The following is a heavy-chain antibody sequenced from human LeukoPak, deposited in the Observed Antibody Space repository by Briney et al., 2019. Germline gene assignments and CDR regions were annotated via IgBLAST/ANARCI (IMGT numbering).Heavy chain of an antibody. V-gene: IGHV4-34*01. Sequence: PSETLSLTCAVYGGSFSGYYWSWIRQPPGKGLEWIGEINHSGSTNYNPSLKSRVTISVDTSKNQFSLKLSSVTAADTAVYYCAREEGYCSGGSCYFDYWGQGTLVTVSS. CDR2: INHSGST. D-gene: IGHD2-15*01. J-gene: IGHJ4*02. CDR1: GGSFSGYY. CDR3: AREEGYCSGGSCYFDY.